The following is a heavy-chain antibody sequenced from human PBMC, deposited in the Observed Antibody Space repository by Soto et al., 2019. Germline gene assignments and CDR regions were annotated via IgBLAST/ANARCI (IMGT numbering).Heavy chain of an antibody. D-gene: IGHD6-13*01. CDR1: GGSISSYN. CDR2: MYYSGST. J-gene: IGHJ5*02. Sequence: SETLSLTCTVSGGSISSYNWSWIRQPPGKGLEWIGYMYYSGSTNYNPSLKSRVTISVDRSKNQFSLKLSSVTAADTAVYYCARHQSHSSSYVDPWGQGTLVTVSS. CDR3: ARHQSHSSSYVDP. V-gene: IGHV4-59*08.